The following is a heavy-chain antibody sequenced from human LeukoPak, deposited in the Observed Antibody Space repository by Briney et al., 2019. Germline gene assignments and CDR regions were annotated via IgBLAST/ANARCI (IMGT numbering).Heavy chain of an antibody. CDR2: INPSGGST. CDR3: AREDWNYDSRDY. Sequence: ASVKASCKASGYTFTSYYVHWVRRAPGQGLEWMGIINPSGGSTSYAQKFQGRVTMTRDTSTSTVYMELSSLRSEDTAVYYCAREDWNYDSRDYWGQGTLVTVSS. CDR1: GYTFTSYY. V-gene: IGHV1-46*01. D-gene: IGHD1-7*01. J-gene: IGHJ4*02.